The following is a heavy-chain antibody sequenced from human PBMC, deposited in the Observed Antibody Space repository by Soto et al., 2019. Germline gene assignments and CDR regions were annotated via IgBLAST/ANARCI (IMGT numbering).Heavy chain of an antibody. J-gene: IGHJ3*02. CDR3: ATTVTTYAFDI. Sequence: PGWSLRLSCAASGFTLSVYNMNWVRQAPGKGPEWVSSIIAGSDNIQYADSVKGRFTISRDNARKSLYLQMNSLKDEDTAVYYCATTVTTYAFDIWGHGTMVTVSS. V-gene: IGHV3-48*02. CDR1: GFTLSVYN. D-gene: IGHD4-17*01. CDR2: IIAGSDNI.